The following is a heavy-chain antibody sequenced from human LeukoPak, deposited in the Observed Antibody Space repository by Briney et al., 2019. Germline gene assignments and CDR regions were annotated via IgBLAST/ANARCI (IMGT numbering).Heavy chain of an antibody. CDR3: ARGHPYYFDS. V-gene: IGHV3-9*01. J-gene: IGHJ4*02. CDR1: GFIFHDYV. Sequence: GGSLRLSCAASGFIFHDYVMHWVRQRPGKGPEWVAGITWNSATIAYADSVKGRFTISRDNAKRSVYVEINSLRTEDTALYYCARGHPYYFDSWGQGAQVTVSS. CDR2: ITWNSATI.